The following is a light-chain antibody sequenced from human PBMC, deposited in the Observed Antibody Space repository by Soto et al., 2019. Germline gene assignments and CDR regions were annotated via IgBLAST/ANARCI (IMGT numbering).Light chain of an antibody. J-gene: IGKJ5*01. CDR1: QSVSSR. CDR3: QHYVERSPIT. CDR2: GAS. Sequence: IVMPHSPGTLSLSPFSRSTIYCLCSQSVSSRLAWYQQKPGQAPRLLISGASSRATGIPDRFSGSGSGTDFTLTISRLEPEDFALYYCQHYVERSPITFGQGTRLEIK. V-gene: IGKV3-20*01.